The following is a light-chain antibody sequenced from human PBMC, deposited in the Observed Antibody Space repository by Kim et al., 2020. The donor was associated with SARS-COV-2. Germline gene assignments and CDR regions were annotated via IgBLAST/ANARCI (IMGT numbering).Light chain of an antibody. V-gene: IGLV1-44*01. CDR2: SNH. J-gene: IGLJ3*02. CDR1: LSNVGSNT. Sequence: GQRVTISCSGRLSNVGSNTVNWYQHRPGTAPKLLIYSNHQRASGVPDRFSGSESGTSASLAISGLQSEDEADYYCAVWDDSLNGPVFGGGTRLTVL. CDR3: AVWDDSLNGPV.